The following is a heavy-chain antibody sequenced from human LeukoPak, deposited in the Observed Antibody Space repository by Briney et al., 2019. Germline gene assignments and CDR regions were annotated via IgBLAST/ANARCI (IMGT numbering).Heavy chain of an antibody. CDR3: AREGDYYDSSGYYQYYFDY. CDR2: IYTSGST. CDR1: GGSISSGSYY. Sequence: SETLSLTCTVSGGSISSGSYYWSWIRQPAGKGLEWIGRIYTSGSTNYNPSLKSRVTISVDTSKNQFSLKLSSVTAADTAVYYCAREGDYYDSSGYYQYYFDYWGQGTLVTVSS. D-gene: IGHD3-22*01. V-gene: IGHV4-61*02. J-gene: IGHJ4*02.